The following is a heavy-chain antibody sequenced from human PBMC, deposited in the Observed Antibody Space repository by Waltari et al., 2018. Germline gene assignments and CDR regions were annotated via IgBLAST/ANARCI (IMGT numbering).Heavy chain of an antibody. Sequence: QVQLVQSGAAVKKPRSSVKVYCKASGGTFSSDAISWVRQAPRQGLELMGGIIPILGIANYAQKFQGRVTITADESTSTAYMELSSLRSEDTAVYYCARGGREERSGYYLFDYWGQGTLVTVSS. CDR2: IIPILGIA. V-gene: IGHV1-69*04. J-gene: IGHJ4*02. D-gene: IGHD3-3*01. CDR1: GGTFSSDA. CDR3: ARGGREERSGYYLFDY.